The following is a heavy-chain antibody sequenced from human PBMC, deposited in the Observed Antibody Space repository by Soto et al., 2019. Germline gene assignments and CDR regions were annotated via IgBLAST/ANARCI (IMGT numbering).Heavy chain of an antibody. V-gene: IGHV1-2*04. CDR2: INPNSGGT. J-gene: IGHJ6*02. CDR3: ARGKAYCGGDCYSHGMDV. D-gene: IGHD2-21*02. Sequence: ASVKVSCKASGYTFTGYYMHWVRQAPGQGLEWMGWINPNSGGTNCAQKFQGWVTMTRDTSISTAYMELSRLRSDDTAVYYCARGKAYCGGDCYSHGMDVWGQGTTVTVSS. CDR1: GYTFTGYY.